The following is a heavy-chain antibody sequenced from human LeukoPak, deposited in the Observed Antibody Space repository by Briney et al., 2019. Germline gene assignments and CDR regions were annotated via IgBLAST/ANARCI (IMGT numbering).Heavy chain of an antibody. CDR1: GGSVSSSRYY. CDR3: VPGSTGGSRGSWFDP. J-gene: IGHJ5*02. CDR2: IHYCGGN. V-gene: IGHV4-39*01. Sequence: SETLSLTCTVSGGSVSSSRYYWGWMPQPPGGGLEWFGGIHYCGGNYYNPSFKSRVNISVDTSSNQFTLKVNSVTAADTAVYHCVPGSTGGSRGSWFDPWGQGTLVTVSS. D-gene: IGHD1-26*01.